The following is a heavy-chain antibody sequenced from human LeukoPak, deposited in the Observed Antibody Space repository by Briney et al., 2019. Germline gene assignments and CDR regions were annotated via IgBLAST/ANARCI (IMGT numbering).Heavy chain of an antibody. V-gene: IGHV3-23*01. D-gene: IGHD5-24*01. CDR2: LSGSGGTT. Sequence: GGSLRLSCAASGFTFSNYAMNWVREAPGKGLEWVSTLSGSGGTTNYANSVKGRFTISRSNSKNTLYLQMNNLSVDDTAVYYCAKAVGYNTYWYFDLWGRGTLVTVSS. CDR1: GFTFSNYA. J-gene: IGHJ2*01. CDR3: AKAVGYNTYWYFDL.